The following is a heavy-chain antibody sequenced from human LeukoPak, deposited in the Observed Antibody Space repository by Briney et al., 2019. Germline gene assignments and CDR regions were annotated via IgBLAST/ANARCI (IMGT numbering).Heavy chain of an antibody. CDR3: ASELRESSGFS. V-gene: IGHV1-69*13. D-gene: IGHD3-22*01. Sequence: SVKVSRKASGRTFINYAFNWVRQAPGQGLEWMGLIVPIFDVTHYAHKFQGRLTITADESTSTAYMELSSLRSDDTAIYYCASELRESSGFSWGQGTLVTVSS. J-gene: IGHJ4*02. CDR1: GRTFINYA. CDR2: IVPIFDVT.